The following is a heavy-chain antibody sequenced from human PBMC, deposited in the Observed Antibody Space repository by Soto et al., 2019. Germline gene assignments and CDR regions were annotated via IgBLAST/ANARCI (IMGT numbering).Heavy chain of an antibody. CDR1: GATFSSYA. CDR3: VRVVAIPGYPDN. Sequence: QVQLVQSGAEVRQPASSVKVSCKTSGATFSSYAITWVRQAPGQGLEWMGGIVPTVDTSTYAQKFQGRVTIPADKLTNTVYMELSSLRYDDTAVYYCVRVVAIPGYPDNWGQGTLVTVSS. J-gene: IGHJ4*02. D-gene: IGHD5-12*01. CDR2: IVPTVDTS. V-gene: IGHV1-69*14.